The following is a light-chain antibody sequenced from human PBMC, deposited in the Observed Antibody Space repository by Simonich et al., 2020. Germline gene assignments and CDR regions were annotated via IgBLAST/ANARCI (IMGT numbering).Light chain of an antibody. CDR2: DVS. CDR1: SSDVGGYNY. V-gene: IGLV2-14*01. Sequence: QSALTQPASVSGSPGQSITISCTETSSDVGGYNYVSWYQQHPGKAPKLMIYDVSKRPSGVSNRVSGSKSGNTASLTISGLQAEDEADYYCSSYTSSSTWVFGGGTKLTVL. CDR3: SSYTSSSTWV. J-gene: IGLJ3*02.